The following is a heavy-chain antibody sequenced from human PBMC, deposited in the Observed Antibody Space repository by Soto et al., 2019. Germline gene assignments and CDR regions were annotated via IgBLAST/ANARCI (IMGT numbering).Heavy chain of an antibody. V-gene: IGHV3-33*01. Sequence: QVQLVESGGGVVQPGRSLRLSCAASGFTFSSYGMHWVRQAPGKGLEWVAVIWYDGSNKYYADSVKGRFTISRDNSKNTLYRQMNGLRAEDTAVYCCAANRTGGFQLWGQGTLVTVSS. CDR1: GFTFSSYG. J-gene: IGHJ1*01. D-gene: IGHD2-15*01. CDR2: IWYDGSNK. CDR3: AANRTGGFQL.